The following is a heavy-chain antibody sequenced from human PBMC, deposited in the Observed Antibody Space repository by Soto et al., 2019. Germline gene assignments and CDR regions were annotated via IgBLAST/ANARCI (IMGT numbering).Heavy chain of an antibody. CDR3: ARDNYVWTGYFFDN. Sequence: QVQLVQSGAEVRKPGASVKVSCKTSGYIFTNYAISWVRQAPGQGPEWMGWISGYHGDPNTHYSQKFQGRLTMTTDMSTTTAYMELRSLASDDTAVYYCARDNYVWTGYFFDNWGQGTLVTVSS. CDR2: ISGYHGDPNT. V-gene: IGHV1-18*01. J-gene: IGHJ4*02. D-gene: IGHD3-10*02. CDR1: GYIFTNYA.